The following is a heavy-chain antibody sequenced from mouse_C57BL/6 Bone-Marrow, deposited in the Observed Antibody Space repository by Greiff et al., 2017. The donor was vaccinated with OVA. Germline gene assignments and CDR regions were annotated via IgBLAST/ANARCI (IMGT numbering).Heavy chain of an antibody. CDR3: ARECSRYYDGSSYGFAY. V-gene: IGHV5-17*01. CDR1: GFTFSDYG. J-gene: IGHJ3*01. CDR2: ISSGSSTI. Sequence: DVMLVESGGGLVKPGGSLKLSCAASGFTFSDYGMHWVRQAPEKGLEWVAYISSGSSTIYYADTVKGRFTISRDNAKNTLFLQRTSLRSEDTAMYYCARECSRYYDGSSYGFAYWGQGTLVTVSA. D-gene: IGHD1-1*01.